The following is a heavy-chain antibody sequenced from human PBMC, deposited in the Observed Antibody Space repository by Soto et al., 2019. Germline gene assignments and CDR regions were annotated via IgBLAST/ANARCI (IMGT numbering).Heavy chain of an antibody. D-gene: IGHD2-15*01. J-gene: IGHJ4*02. CDR3: ASEVYCSGGSCYSGSHY. V-gene: IGHV3-7*05. CDR1: GFTFSSYW. Sequence: GGSLRLSCAASGFTFSSYWMSWVRQAPGKGLEWVANIKQDGSEKYYVDSVKGRFTISRDNAKNSLYLQMNSLRAEDTAVYYCASEVYCSGGSCYSGSHYWGQGTLVTVSS. CDR2: IKQDGSEK.